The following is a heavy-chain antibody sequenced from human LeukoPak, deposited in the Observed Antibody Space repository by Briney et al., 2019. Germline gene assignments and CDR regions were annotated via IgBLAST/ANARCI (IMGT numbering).Heavy chain of an antibody. CDR2: ISYDGSSK. Sequence: GGSLRLSCAASGFTFSHYGIHWVRQAPGKGLEWVAIISYDGSSKFYADSVKGRFTISRDNSKDTLYLQMNSLRAEDTAVYYCARVGAVAGYNWFDPWGQGTLVTVSS. CDR1: GFTFSHYG. V-gene: IGHV3-30*03. J-gene: IGHJ5*02. CDR3: ARVGAVAGYNWFDP. D-gene: IGHD6-19*01.